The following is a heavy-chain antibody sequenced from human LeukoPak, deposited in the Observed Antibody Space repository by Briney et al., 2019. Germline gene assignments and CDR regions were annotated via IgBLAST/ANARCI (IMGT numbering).Heavy chain of an antibody. CDR3: ARVTQGYLVGGSYSGMDV. Sequence: ASVKVSCKASGYTFTSYDINWVRQATGQGLEWTGWMNPNSGNTGYAQKFQGRVTMTRNTSISTAYMELSSLRSEDTAVYYCARVTQGYLVGGSYSGMDVWGQGTTVTVSS. D-gene: IGHD1-26*01. J-gene: IGHJ6*02. CDR1: GYTFTSYD. V-gene: IGHV1-8*01. CDR2: MNPNSGNT.